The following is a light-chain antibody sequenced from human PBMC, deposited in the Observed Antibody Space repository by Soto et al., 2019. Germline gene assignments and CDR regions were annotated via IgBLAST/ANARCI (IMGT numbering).Light chain of an antibody. V-gene: IGLV6-57*04. CDR1: SGSIANNY. J-gene: IGLJ2*01. CDR3: QSYDSDFVV. CDR2: ENN. Sequence: NFMLTQPHSVSESPGKTLSISCTRSSGSIANNYVQWYQQRPGSAPTTVIYENNQRLSGVPDRFSGSTDGSSNSASLTISGLQTEDEVDYYCQSYDSDFVVFGGGTKLTVL.